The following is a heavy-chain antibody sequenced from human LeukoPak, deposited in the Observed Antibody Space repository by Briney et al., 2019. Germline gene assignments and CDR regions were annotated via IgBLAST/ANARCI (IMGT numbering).Heavy chain of an antibody. CDR3: ARGLLDGYTHPAAFDI. CDR1: GGSISSYY. D-gene: IGHD5-24*01. J-gene: IGHJ3*02. Sequence: PSETLSLTCTVSGGSISSYYWSWIRQPPGKGLEWIGYIYYSGSTNYNPSLKGRVTISVDTSKNQFSLKLSSVTAADTAVYYCARGLLDGYTHPAAFDIWGQGTMVTVS. V-gene: IGHV4-59*01. CDR2: IYYSGST.